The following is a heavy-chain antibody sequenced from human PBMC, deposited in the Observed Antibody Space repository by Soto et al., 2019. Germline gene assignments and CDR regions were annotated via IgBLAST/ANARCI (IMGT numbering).Heavy chain of an antibody. V-gene: IGHV4-59*01. Sequence: SETLSLTCTVSGGSISSYYWSWIRQPPGKGLEWIGYIYYSGSTNYNPSLKSRVTISVDTSKNQFSLKLSSVTAADTAVYYCATEGYNWNYEYYGIDVWGQGTTVTASS. D-gene: IGHD1-20*01. CDR2: IYYSGST. CDR3: ATEGYNWNYEYYGIDV. J-gene: IGHJ6*02. CDR1: GGSISSYY.